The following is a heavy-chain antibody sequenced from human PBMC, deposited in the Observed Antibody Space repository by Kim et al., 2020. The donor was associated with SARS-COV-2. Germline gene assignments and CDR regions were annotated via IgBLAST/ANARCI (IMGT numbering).Heavy chain of an antibody. CDR1: GFTFDDYA. J-gene: IGHJ5*02. CDR3: AKDAYGDYGWFDP. CDR2: ISWNSGSI. Sequence: GGSLRLSCAASGFTFDDYAMHWVRQAPGKGLEWVSGISWNSGSIGYADSVKGRFTISRDNAKNSLYLLMNSLRAEDTALYYCAKDAYGDYGWFDPWGQGNLVTVSS. D-gene: IGHD4-17*01. V-gene: IGHV3-9*01.